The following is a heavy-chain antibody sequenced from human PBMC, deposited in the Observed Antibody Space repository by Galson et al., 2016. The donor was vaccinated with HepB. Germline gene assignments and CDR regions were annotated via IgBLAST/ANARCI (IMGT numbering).Heavy chain of an antibody. J-gene: IGHJ4*02. Sequence: SETLSLTCSVSGGSISNSNSYWGWIRQPPGKGLEWIGNIYYSGSTYYNTSLKSRVTISVDTSKNQFSLKVRSVTAADTAVYYCARREEWMFHFGSWGQGALVTVSP. CDR1: GGSISNSNSY. CDR3: ARREEWMFHFGS. D-gene: IGHD3-3*01. CDR2: IYYSGST. V-gene: IGHV4-39*01.